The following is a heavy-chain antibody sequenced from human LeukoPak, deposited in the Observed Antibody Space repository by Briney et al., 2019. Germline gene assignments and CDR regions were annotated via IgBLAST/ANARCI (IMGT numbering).Heavy chain of an antibody. J-gene: IGHJ4*02. D-gene: IGHD6-13*01. CDR3: ARGHSSSWYASDY. V-gene: IGHV3-7*04. CDR1: GFTFSSYW. Sequence: PGGSLRLSCAASGFTFSSYWMSWVRQAPGKGLEWVANIKQDGSEKYYVDSAKGRFTISRDNAKNSLYLQMNSLRAEDTAVYYCARGHSSSWYASDYWGQGTLVTVSS. CDR2: IKQDGSEK.